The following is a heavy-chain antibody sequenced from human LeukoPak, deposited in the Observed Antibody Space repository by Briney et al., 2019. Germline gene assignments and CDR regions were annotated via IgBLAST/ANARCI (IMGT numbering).Heavy chain of an antibody. CDR3: AKDEDHDYGDYYFDS. D-gene: IGHD4-17*01. V-gene: IGHV3-30*18. CDR2: ISYDGSNK. CDR1: GFTFSSYG. J-gene: IGHJ4*02. Sequence: WGSLRLSCAASGFTFSSYGMHWVRQAPGKGLEWVAGISYDGSNKYYADSVKGRFTISRDDSKNTLYLQMNSLRAEDTAVYYCAKDEDHDYGDYYFDSWGQGTLVTVSS.